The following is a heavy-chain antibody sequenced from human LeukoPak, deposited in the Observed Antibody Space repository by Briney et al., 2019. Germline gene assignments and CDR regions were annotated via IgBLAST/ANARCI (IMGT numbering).Heavy chain of an antibody. Sequence: PSGTLSLTCTVSGGSVSSGTYYWSWIRQPPGEGLEWIGYIYYSGSTNYNPSLKSRVTISVGTSKNQFSLKLSSVTAADTAVYYCARVEWFGELSPFDIWGQGTMVTVSS. CDR1: GGSVSSGTYY. V-gene: IGHV4-61*01. CDR2: IYYSGST. D-gene: IGHD3-10*01. J-gene: IGHJ3*02. CDR3: ARVEWFGELSPFDI.